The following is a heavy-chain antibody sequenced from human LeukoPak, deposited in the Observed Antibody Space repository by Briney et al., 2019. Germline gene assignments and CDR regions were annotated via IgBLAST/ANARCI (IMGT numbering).Heavy chain of an antibody. D-gene: IGHD5-12*01. V-gene: IGHV3-33*01. Sequence: GGSLRLSCAASGFTFSSFGMHWVRQAPGKGLEWVAVIWHDGSNKDYADPVKGRRAISRDNSKNTQYLGMNSLRAEDTAVYYCARDRWTYTYYFDYWGQGTLVTVSS. J-gene: IGHJ4*02. CDR1: GFTFSSFG. CDR3: ARDRWTYTYYFDY. CDR2: IWHDGSNK.